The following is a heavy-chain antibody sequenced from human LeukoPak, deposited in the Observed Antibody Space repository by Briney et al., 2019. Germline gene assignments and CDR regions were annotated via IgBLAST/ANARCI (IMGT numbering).Heavy chain of an antibody. CDR2: IYYSGST. V-gene: IGHV4-39*07. Sequence: SETLSLTCTVSGGSISSSSYYWGWIRQPPGKGLEWIGSIYYSGSTYYNPSLKSRVTISGDTSKNQFSLKLSSVTAADTAVYYCARGGGSYAFDIWGQGTMVTVSS. J-gene: IGHJ3*02. CDR1: GGSISSSSYY. CDR3: ARGGGSYAFDI. D-gene: IGHD3-10*01.